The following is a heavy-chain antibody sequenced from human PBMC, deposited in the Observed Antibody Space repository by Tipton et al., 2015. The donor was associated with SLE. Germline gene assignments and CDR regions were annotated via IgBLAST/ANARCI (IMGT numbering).Heavy chain of an antibody. CDR2: INHSGST. Sequence: TLSLTCTVSGGSISSSSYYWGWIRQPPGKGLEWIGEINHSGSTNYNPSLKSRVTISVDTSKNQFSLKLSSVTAADTAMYYCARGASPNWGSYWYFDLWSRGTLVTASS. CDR3: ARGASPNWGSYWYFDL. V-gene: IGHV4-39*07. J-gene: IGHJ2*01. CDR1: GGSISSSSYY. D-gene: IGHD7-27*01.